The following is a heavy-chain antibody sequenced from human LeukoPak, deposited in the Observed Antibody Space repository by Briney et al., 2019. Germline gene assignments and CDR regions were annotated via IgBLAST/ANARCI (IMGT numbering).Heavy chain of an antibody. CDR1: GGSISSGSYY. CDR3: ARADRITGTDFDY. J-gene: IGHJ4*02. Sequence: SETLSLTCTFSGGSISSGSYYWSWIRQPAGKGLEWIGRIYTSGSTNYNPSLKSRVTISVDTSKNQFSLKLSSVTAADTAVYYCARADRITGTDFDYWGQGTLVTVSS. D-gene: IGHD1-20*01. CDR2: IYTSGST. V-gene: IGHV4-61*02.